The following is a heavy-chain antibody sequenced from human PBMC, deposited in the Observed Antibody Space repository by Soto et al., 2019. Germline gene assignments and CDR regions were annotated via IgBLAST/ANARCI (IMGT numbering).Heavy chain of an antibody. V-gene: IGHV1-18*01. CDR1: GNTFASHG. Sequence: ASVKVSCKASGNTFASHGFSWVRQAPGQGLEWMGWISGFNGQTNYALKFQGRVTLTTDTSTSTAYMELRSLRSDDTAVYFCARVDPRGVAVVRDYWGQGTLGTVSS. J-gene: IGHJ4*02. D-gene: IGHD3-10*01. CDR2: ISGFNGQT. CDR3: ARVDPRGVAVVRDY.